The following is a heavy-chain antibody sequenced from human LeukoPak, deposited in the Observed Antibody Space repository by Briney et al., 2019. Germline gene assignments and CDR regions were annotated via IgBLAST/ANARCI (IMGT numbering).Heavy chain of an antibody. D-gene: IGHD3-10*01. CDR3: TRPINLWFGEATDAFDI. Sequence: PGRSLRLSCTASGFTFGDYAMSWVRQAPGKGLEWVGFIRSKAYGGTTEYAASVKGRFTISRDDSKSIAYLQMNSLKTEDTAVYYRTRPINLWFGEATDAFDIWGQGTMVTVSS. CDR1: GFTFGDYA. V-gene: IGHV3-49*04. CDR2: IRSKAYGGTT. J-gene: IGHJ3*02.